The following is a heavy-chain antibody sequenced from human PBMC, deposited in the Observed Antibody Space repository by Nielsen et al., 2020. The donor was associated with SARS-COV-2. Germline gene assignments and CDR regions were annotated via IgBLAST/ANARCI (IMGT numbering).Heavy chain of an antibody. V-gene: IGHV3-48*04. CDR3: ARAFPDILTGYYPYGMDV. Sequence: GESLKISCAASGFTFSSYSMNWVRQAPGKGLEWVSYISSSSSTIYYADSVKGRFTISRDNAKNSLYLQMNSLRAEDTAVYYCARAFPDILTGYYPYGMDVWGQGTTVTVSS. J-gene: IGHJ6*02. CDR2: ISSSSSTI. CDR1: GFTFSSYS. D-gene: IGHD3-9*01.